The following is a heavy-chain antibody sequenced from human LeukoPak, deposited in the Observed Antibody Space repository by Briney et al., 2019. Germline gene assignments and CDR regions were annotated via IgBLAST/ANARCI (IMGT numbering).Heavy chain of an antibody. CDR1: GFTFSSYS. V-gene: IGHV3-21*01. CDR2: ISSSSSYI. Sequence: GGSLRLSCAASGFTFSSYSMNWVRQAPGKGLEGVSSISSSSSYIYYADSVKGRFTISRDNAKNSLYLQMNSLRAEDTAVYYCAGYCSGGSCPFDYWGQGTLVTVSS. D-gene: IGHD2-15*01. CDR3: AGYCSGGSCPFDY. J-gene: IGHJ4*02.